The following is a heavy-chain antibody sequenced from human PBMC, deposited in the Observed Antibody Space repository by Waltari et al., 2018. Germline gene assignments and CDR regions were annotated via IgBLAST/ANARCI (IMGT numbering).Heavy chain of an antibody. J-gene: IGHJ4*02. CDR3: ARGGIAARPIDY. CDR1: GFTFSSYS. D-gene: IGHD6-6*01. Sequence: EVQLVESGGGLVKPGGSLRLSCAASGFTFSSYSMNWVRQAPGKGLEWVSVIYSGGSTYYADSVKGRFTSSRDNSKNTLYLQMNSLRAEDTAVYYCARGGIAARPIDYWGQGTLVTVSS. CDR2: IYSGGST. V-gene: IGHV3-66*01.